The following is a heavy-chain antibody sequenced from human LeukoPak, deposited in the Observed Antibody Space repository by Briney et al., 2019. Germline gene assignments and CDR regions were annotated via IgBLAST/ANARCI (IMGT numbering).Heavy chain of an antibody. CDR3: ARALRARITGTTASVYGMDV. CDR1: GGSISSYY. Sequence: SETLSLTRTVSGGSISSYYRSWIRQPPREGLEWIGYIYYSGSTNYNPSLKSRATISVDTSKNQFSLKLSSVTAADTAVYYCARALRARITGTTASVYGMDVWGQGTTVTVSS. V-gene: IGHV4-59*01. CDR2: IYYSGST. J-gene: IGHJ6*02. D-gene: IGHD1-20*01.